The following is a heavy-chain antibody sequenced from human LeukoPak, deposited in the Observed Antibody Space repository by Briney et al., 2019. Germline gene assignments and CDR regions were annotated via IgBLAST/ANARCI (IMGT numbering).Heavy chain of an antibody. Sequence: GGSLRLSCAASGFSFSSYGMHWVRQAPGKGLEWVAVIWYDGSNKYYADSVKGRFTISRDNSKSTLYLQMNSLRAEDTAVYYCARVIDNWNDEIGALDYWGQGTLVTVSS. CDR2: IWYDGSNK. D-gene: IGHD1-1*01. J-gene: IGHJ4*02. CDR1: GFSFSSYG. V-gene: IGHV3-33*01. CDR3: ARVIDNWNDEIGALDY.